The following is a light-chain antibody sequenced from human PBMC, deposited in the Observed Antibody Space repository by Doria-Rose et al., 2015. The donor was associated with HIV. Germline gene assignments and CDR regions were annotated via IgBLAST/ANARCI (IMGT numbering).Light chain of an antibody. CDR3: HQYGTSWT. J-gene: IGKJ1*01. CDR2: DGS. Sequence: EIVMTQSPDTLSLSPGERATLSCRASQSFNSTYLAWYQQKPGQAHSLLIYDGSTRATGIPDRFSASGSGTDFTLTINRLEPEDFALYYCHQYGTSWTFGQGTKVEI. V-gene: IGKV3-20*01. CDR1: QSFNSTY.